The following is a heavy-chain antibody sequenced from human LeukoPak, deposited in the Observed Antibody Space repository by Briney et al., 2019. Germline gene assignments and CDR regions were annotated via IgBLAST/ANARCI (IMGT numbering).Heavy chain of an antibody. CDR2: IIHSGST. J-gene: IGHJ4*02. V-gene: IGHV4-34*01. D-gene: IGHD1-26*01. CDR3: ARGISPKGMGGRRFDY. CDR1: GGSFSGYY. Sequence: PSETLSLTCAVYGGSFSGYYWSWIRQPPGKGLEWIGEIIHSGSTNYNPSLKSRVTISVDTSKSQFSLKLSSVTAADTAVYYCARGISPKGMGGRRFDYWGQGTLVTVSS.